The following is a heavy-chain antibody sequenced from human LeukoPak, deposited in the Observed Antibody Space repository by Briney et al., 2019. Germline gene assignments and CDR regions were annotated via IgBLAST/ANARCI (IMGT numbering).Heavy chain of an antibody. Sequence: SPTLSLTCAISGASGSSNSAAWNWIRQSPSKGLEWLGRTYNRSKWYNDYSVSVKSRITINPDTYQNHFYLQLNSVTATDAAVYYCGKDQISSSGWYWYAFDIWGGGTMLRVS. J-gene: IGHJ3*02. CDR2: TYNRSKWYN. V-gene: IGHV6-1*01. CDR1: GASGSSNSAA. CDR3: GKDQISSSGWYWYAFDI. D-gene: IGHD6-19*01.